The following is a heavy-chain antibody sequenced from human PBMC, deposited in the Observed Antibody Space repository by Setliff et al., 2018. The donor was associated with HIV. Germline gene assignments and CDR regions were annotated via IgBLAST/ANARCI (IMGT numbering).Heavy chain of an antibody. D-gene: IGHD6-19*01. CDR3: ASGREAVAGALHFDY. CDR1: GGSISSYF. Sequence: KTSETLSLTCTVSGGSISSYFWSWIRQPPGKGLEWIGYIYTNGSTNYNPSLKSRVTISVDTSKIQFSLKLNSVTAADTAVYYCASGREAVAGALHFDYWGQGPLVTVSS. CDR2: IYTNGST. J-gene: IGHJ4*02. V-gene: IGHV4-4*08.